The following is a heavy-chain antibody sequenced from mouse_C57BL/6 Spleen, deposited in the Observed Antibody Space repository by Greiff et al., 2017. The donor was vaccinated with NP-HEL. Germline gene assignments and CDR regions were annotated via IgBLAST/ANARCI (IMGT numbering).Heavy chain of an antibody. V-gene: IGHV1-59*01. Sequence: VQLQQPGAELVRPGTSVKLSCKASGYTFTSYWMHWVKQRPGQGLEWIGVIDPSDSYTNYNQKFKGKATLTVDTSSSTAYMQLSSLTSEDSAVYYCAREGRITTVRYAMDYWGQGTSVTVSS. J-gene: IGHJ4*01. D-gene: IGHD1-1*01. CDR3: AREGRITTVRYAMDY. CDR2: IDPSDSYT. CDR1: GYTFTSYW.